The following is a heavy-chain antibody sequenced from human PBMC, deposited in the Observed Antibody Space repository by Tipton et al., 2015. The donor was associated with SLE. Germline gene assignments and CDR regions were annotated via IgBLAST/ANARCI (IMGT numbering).Heavy chain of an antibody. Sequence: TLSLTCAVSGGSINDNNWWSWVRQSPGKGLEWIGEIFHSESTNYNPSLRSRVTISLDKSKNQFSLKLTSVTAADTAVYYCARGGILTGYYFYFDYWGQGTLVTVSS. D-gene: IGHD3-9*01. CDR3: ARGGILTGYYFYFDY. J-gene: IGHJ4*02. CDR2: IFHSEST. CDR1: GGSINDNNW. V-gene: IGHV4-4*02.